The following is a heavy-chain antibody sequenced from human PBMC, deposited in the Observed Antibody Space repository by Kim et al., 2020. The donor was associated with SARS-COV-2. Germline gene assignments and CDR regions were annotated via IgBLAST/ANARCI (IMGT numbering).Heavy chain of an antibody. Sequence: ASVKVSCKASGYTFTGYYMHWVRQAPGQGLEWMGRINPNSGGTNYAQKFQGRVTMTRDTSISTAYMELSRLRSDDTAVYYCARGPHPSYCSGGSCSLDFDYWGQGTLVSVSS. J-gene: IGHJ4*02. CDR2: INPNSGGT. D-gene: IGHD2-15*01. CDR1: GYTFTGYY. V-gene: IGHV1-2*06. CDR3: ARGPHPSYCSGGSCSLDFDY.